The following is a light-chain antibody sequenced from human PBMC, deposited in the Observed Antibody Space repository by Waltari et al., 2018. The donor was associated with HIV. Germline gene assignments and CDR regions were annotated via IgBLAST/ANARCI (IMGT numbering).Light chain of an antibody. Sequence: DIQMTQFPSSLSASVGDRVTMTCRASQNIASSLNWYQLSPGKAPKLLIYGVSNLQSGVPSRFSRSGSGTDFTLTISSLQPEDFASYFCHQSYSVPTFGVGTKLEI. CDR2: GVS. J-gene: IGKJ4*01. CDR1: QNIASS. CDR3: HQSYSVPT. V-gene: IGKV1-39*01.